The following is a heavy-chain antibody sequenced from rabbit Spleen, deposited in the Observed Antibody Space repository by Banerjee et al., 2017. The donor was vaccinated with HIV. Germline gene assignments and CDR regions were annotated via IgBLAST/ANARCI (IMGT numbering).Heavy chain of an antibody. CDR1: GFSFSSSYY. D-gene: IGHD1-1*01. Sequence: QSLQESGGGLFQPGASLALTCKASGFSFSSSYYVCWVRQAPGKGLEWIGCIYTGSSGSTYYASWAKGRFTITRSTSLNTVTLQLNSLAAADTATYFCARGSGSNSYQFNLWGQGTLVTVS. CDR2: IYTGSSGST. V-gene: IGHV1S40*01. CDR3: ARGSGSNSYQFNL. J-gene: IGHJ4*01.